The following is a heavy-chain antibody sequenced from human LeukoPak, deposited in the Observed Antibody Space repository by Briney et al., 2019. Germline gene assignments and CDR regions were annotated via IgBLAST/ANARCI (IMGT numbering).Heavy chain of an antibody. V-gene: IGHV4-4*07. CDR2: IYTSGST. D-gene: IGHD6-6*01. Sequence: SETLSLTCTVSGGSISSYYWSWIRQPAGKGLEWIGRIYTSGSTNYNPSLKSRVTMSVDTSKNQFSLKLSSVTAADTAVYYCARVGDGYSSSSFDYWGQGTLVTVSS. J-gene: IGHJ4*02. CDR1: GGSISSYY. CDR3: ARVGDGYSSSSFDY.